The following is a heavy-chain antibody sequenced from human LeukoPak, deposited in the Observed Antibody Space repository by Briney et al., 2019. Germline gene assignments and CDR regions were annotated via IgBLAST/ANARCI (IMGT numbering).Heavy chain of an antibody. Sequence: SETLSLTCTVSGGSISSYYWSWIRQPPGKGLEWIGYIYYSGSTNYNPSLKGRVTISVDTSKNQFSLKLSSVTAADTAVYYCARNGRYDILYYYYGMDVWGQGTTVTVSS. CDR1: GGSISSYY. J-gene: IGHJ6*02. CDR2: IYYSGST. V-gene: IGHV4-59*08. CDR3: ARNGRYDILYYYYGMDV. D-gene: IGHD3-9*01.